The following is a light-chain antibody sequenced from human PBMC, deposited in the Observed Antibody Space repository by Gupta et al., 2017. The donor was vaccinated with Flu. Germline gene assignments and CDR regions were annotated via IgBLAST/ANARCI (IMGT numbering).Light chain of an antibody. V-gene: IGLV1-44*01. CDR1: SSNIGSNT. CDR3: AAWDDSLNGQVV. Sequence: VLPHPPSRPGPPGRGVTISCSGSSSNIGSNTVNWYQQLPGTAPKLLIYGNNQRPSGVPHRFSGSKSGTSASLAISGLQSEDEADYYCAAWDDSLNGQVVFGGGTKLTVL. J-gene: IGLJ2*01. CDR2: GNN.